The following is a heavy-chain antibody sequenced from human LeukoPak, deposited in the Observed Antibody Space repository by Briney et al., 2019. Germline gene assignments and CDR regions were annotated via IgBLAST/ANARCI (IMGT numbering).Heavy chain of an antibody. CDR2: INHSGST. Sequence: EPSETLSLTCAVYGGSFSGYYWSWLRQPPGKGLEWIGEINHSGSTNYNPSLKSRVTISVDTSKNQFSLKLSSVTAADTAVYYCATRYYYYYMDVWGKGTTVTVSS. CDR1: GGSFSGYY. J-gene: IGHJ6*03. V-gene: IGHV4-34*01. CDR3: ATRYYYYYMDV.